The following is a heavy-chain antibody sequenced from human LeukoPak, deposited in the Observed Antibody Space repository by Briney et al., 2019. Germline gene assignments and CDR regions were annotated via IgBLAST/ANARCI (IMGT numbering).Heavy chain of an antibody. CDR1: GYRFVSYG. J-gene: IGHJ4*02. V-gene: IGHV1-18*01. CDR2: ISAYNGKT. Sequence: ASVKVSCKASGYRFVSYGMSWVRPAPGQGLEWMGWISAYNGKTNYPQKFQGRVTMTTDTSTNTGYMELRSLRFDDTAVYYCARVRDTGYDENDFWGQGTLVTVSS. CDR3: ARVRDTGYDENDF. D-gene: IGHD5-12*01.